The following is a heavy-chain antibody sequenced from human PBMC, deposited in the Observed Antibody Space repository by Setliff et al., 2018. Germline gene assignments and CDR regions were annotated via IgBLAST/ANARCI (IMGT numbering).Heavy chain of an antibody. CDR2: INDSGST. J-gene: IGHJ6*03. V-gene: IGHV4-39*07. D-gene: IGHD4-17*01. CDR1: GGSIRGSSYF. CDR3: ARETTMTYYFYYMDV. Sequence: SETLSLTCSVSGGSIRGSSYFWGWIRQPPGEGLEWIGNINDSGSTYYNPSLKTRVTISVDTSKNQFSLTLSSVTAADTAVYYCARETTMTYYFYYMDVWGKGTTVTVSS.